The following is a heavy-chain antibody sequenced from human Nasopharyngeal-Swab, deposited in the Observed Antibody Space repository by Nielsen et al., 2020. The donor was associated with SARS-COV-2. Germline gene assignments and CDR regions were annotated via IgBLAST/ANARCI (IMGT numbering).Heavy chain of an antibody. D-gene: IGHD3-10*01. Sequence: VRQAPGKGLVWVSRINTDGSSTTYADSVKGRFTIYRDNAKNTLYLQMNSLRAEDTAVYFFARDLGPYGAGTDVWGKGTTVTVSS. V-gene: IGHV3-74*01. CDR2: INTDGSST. J-gene: IGHJ6*04. CDR3: ARDLGPYGAGTDV.